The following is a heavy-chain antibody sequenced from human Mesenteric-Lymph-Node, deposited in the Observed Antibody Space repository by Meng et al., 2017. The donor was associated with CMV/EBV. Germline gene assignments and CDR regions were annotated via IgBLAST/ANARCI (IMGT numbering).Heavy chain of an antibody. V-gene: IGHV3-21*01. CDR2: ISSSSSYI. CDR1: GFTFSSYS. J-gene: IGHJ5*02. Sequence: GGSLRLSCAASGFTFSSYSMNWVRQAPGKGLEWVSSISSSSSYIYYADSVKGRFTISRDNAKNSLYLQMNSLRAEDTAVYYCASLFRLIAALPWGQGTRVTVSS. D-gene: IGHD6-6*01. CDR3: ASLFRLIAALP.